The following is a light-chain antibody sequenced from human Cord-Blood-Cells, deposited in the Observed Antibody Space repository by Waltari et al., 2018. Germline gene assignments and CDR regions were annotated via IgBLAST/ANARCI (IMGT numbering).Light chain of an antibody. CDR1: QSVLYSSNNKNY. CDR3: QQYYSTPQT. J-gene: IGKJ2*01. Sequence: DIVMTQSPDSLAVSLGERATINCKSSQSVLYSSNNKNYLAWYQQKPGQPPKLLIYWASTRESGVPDRFSGSGSETDFTLTISSLQAEDVAVYYCQQYYSTPQTFGQGTKLESK. CDR2: WAS. V-gene: IGKV4-1*01.